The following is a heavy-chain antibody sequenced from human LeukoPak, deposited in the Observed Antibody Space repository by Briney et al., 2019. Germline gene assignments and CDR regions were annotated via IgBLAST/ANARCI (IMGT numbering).Heavy chain of an antibody. CDR1: GFTFNSYA. J-gene: IGHJ1*01. CDR3: AMKYSSGWPPRAEYFQH. CDR2: IAYDGSNK. V-gene: IGHV3-30-3*01. D-gene: IGHD6-19*01. Sequence: GGSLRLSCAASGFTFNSYAMSWVRQAPGKGLERVAVIAYDGSNKYYADSVKGRFTISRDNSKNTLYLQMNSLRAEDTAVYYCAMKYSSGWPPRAEYFQHWGQGTLVAVSS.